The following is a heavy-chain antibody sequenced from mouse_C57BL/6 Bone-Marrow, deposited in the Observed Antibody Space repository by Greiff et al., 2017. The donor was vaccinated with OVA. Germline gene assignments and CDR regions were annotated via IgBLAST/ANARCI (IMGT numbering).Heavy chain of an antibody. CDR1: GYAFTNYL. D-gene: IGHD6-5*01. CDR2: INPGSGGT. CDR3: ARRSLRPWYFDV. Sequence: VQLQQSGAELVRPGTSVKVSCKASGYAFTNYLIEWVKQRPGQGLEWIGVINPGSGGTNYNEKFKGKATLTADKSSSTAYMQLSSLTSEDSAVYFCARRSLRPWYFDVWGTGTTVTVSS. J-gene: IGHJ1*03. V-gene: IGHV1-54*01.